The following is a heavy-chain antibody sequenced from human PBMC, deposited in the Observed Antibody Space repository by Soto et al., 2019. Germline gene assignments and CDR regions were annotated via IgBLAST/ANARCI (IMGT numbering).Heavy chain of an antibody. V-gene: IGHV3-23*01. Sequence: EVQLLESGGGLVQPGGSLRLSCAASGFPLRSYAMSWVRQAPGKGREWVSGISGTDGRRHYADSVRGRVTDSRDESKNTRYLQMNSLRAEDTDIYYCAKDTYDSFLYGMDVWGQGTTVTVSS. CDR1: GFPLRSYA. J-gene: IGHJ6*02. D-gene: IGHD3-22*01. CDR2: ISGTDGRR. CDR3: AKDTYDSFLYGMDV.